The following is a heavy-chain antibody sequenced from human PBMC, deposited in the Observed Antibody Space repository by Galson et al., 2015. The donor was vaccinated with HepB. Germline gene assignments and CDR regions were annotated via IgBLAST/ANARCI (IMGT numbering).Heavy chain of an antibody. Sequence: SLRLSCAASGFTFSNTRMSWVRQAPGKGLEWVGRIKSLDNGGTTRYAAPVKGRFSISRDDSTNTLFLQMNSLNTEDTAVYYCSADTYNSRRMALDYWGQGALVTVSS. CDR1: GFTFSNTR. CDR2: IKSLDNGGTT. D-gene: IGHD6-13*01. J-gene: IGHJ4*02. V-gene: IGHV3-15*01. CDR3: SADTYNSRRMALDY.